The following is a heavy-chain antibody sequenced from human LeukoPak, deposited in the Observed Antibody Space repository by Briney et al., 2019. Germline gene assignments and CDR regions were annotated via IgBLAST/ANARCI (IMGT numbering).Heavy chain of an antibody. J-gene: IGHJ5*02. CDR2: IKQDGSEK. V-gene: IGHV3-7*01. Sequence: PGGSLRLSCAASGFTFSSYEMNWVRQAPGKGLEWVANIKQDGSEKYFVDSVKGRFTISRDNAKNSLFLQMNSLRVEDTAVYYCARDRNVVLPAAMRFDPWGQGTLVTVSS. CDR1: GFTFSSYE. CDR3: ARDRNVVLPAAMRFDP. D-gene: IGHD2-2*01.